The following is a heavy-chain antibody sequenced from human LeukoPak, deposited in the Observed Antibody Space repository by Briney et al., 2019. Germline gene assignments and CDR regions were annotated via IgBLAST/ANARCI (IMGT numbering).Heavy chain of an antibody. D-gene: IGHD2-15*01. V-gene: IGHV4-34*01. Sequence: PSETLSLTCAVYGGSFSAYYWSWIRQPLGKGLEWIGEINHSGSTNYNPSLKSQVTISVDTSKNQFSLKLSSVTAADTAVYYCASLRVDSNWFDPWGQGTLVTVSS. J-gene: IGHJ5*02. CDR1: GGSFSAYY. CDR2: INHSGST. CDR3: ASLRVDSNWFDP.